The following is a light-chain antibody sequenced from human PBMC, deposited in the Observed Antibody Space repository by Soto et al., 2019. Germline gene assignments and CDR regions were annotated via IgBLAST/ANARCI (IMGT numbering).Light chain of an antibody. J-gene: IGKJ5*01. CDR3: QQRSNWPIT. CDR2: DAS. Sequence: EIVMTQSPGTLSLSPGDRATLSCRASQSVSSYSAWYQQKPGQAPRLLIYDASNRATGIPARFSGSGSGTDFTLTISSLEPEDFAVYYCQQRSNWPITFGQGTRLEIK. CDR1: QSVSSY. V-gene: IGKV3-11*01.